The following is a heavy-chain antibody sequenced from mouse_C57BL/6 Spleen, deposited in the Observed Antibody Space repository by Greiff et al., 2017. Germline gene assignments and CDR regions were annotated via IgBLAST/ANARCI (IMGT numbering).Heavy chain of an antibody. CDR2: ISNGGGST. V-gene: IGHV5-12*01. Sequence: DVKLVESGGGLVQPGGSLKLSCAASGFTFSDYYMYWVRQTPEKRLEWVAYISNGGGSTYYPDTVKGRFTISRDNAKNTLYLQMSRLKSEDTAMYYCARHKVYFDVWGTGTTVTVSS. CDR3: ARHKVYFDV. CDR1: GFTFSDYY. J-gene: IGHJ1*03.